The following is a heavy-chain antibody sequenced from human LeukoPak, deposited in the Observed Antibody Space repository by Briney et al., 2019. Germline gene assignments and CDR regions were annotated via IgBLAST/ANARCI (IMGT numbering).Heavy chain of an antibody. CDR1: GFTLSSYA. V-gene: IGHV3-23*01. D-gene: IGHD3-22*01. J-gene: IGHJ3*02. CDR2: ISGSGGST. CDR3: AKEWTRVYYYDSSGSHDAFDI. Sequence: PGGSLRLSCAASGFTLSSYAMSCVRQAPGKGLEGGAAISGSGGSTYYADSVKGRFTISRDNSKNTLYLQMNSLRAEDTAVYYCAKEWTRVYYYDSSGSHDAFDIWGQGTMVTVSS.